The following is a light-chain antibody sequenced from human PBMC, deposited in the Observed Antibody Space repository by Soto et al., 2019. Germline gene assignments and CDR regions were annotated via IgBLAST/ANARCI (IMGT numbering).Light chain of an antibody. CDR1: QSVSSSY. J-gene: IGKJ2*01. Sequence: EIVLTQSPGTLSLSPGERATLSCRASQSVSSSYFAWYQQKPGQAPRLLIYGASGRATGIPDRFSGSGYGKDLTLTISRLEAEDFAVYYCQQYGSSQMYTFGKGTKQEIK. V-gene: IGKV3-20*01. CDR3: QQYGSSQMYT. CDR2: GAS.